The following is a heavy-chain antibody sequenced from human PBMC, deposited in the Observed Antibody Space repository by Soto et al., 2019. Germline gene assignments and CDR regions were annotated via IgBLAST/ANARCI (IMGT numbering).Heavy chain of an antibody. Sequence: DVQLVESGGGLIQPGESLRLSCAAFGLTISGKKYVAWVRQAPGKGLEWVSALYDVFGSFYADSVKGRFTTSSDRSKSTVYLQMNDLRPDDTAVYYCASWHEREHAYDVWGQGTTVIVSS. CDR2: LYDVFGS. V-gene: IGHV3-53*01. D-gene: IGHD1-1*01. J-gene: IGHJ3*01. CDR3: ASWHEREHAYDV. CDR1: GLTISGKKY.